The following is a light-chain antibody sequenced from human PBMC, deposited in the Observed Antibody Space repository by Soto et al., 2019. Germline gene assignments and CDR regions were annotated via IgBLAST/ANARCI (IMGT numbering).Light chain of an antibody. V-gene: IGLV2-14*01. J-gene: IGLJ1*01. CDR1: RRDVGGYNY. Sequence: QSVLTQPASVSGSPGQSITIAFTGTRRDVGGYNYVSWYQQYPGKSPKLLIYEVTHRPSGVSNRFSGSKSGNTASLTISGLQAEDEADYYCSSYTISNTLPFVFGTGTKVTVL. CDR3: SSYTISNTLPFV. CDR2: EVT.